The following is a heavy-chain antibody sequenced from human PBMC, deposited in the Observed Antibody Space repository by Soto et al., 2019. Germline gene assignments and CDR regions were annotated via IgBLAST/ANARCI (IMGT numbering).Heavy chain of an antibody. Sequence: ASVKVSCKASGYTFTSYGISWVRRAPGQGLEWMGWISAYNGNTNYAQKLQGRVTMTTDTSTSTAYMELRSLRSDDTAVYYCARDPIQLWLQYYYYGMDVWGQGTTVTVSS. D-gene: IGHD5-18*01. CDR2: ISAYNGNT. J-gene: IGHJ6*02. V-gene: IGHV1-18*01. CDR3: ARDPIQLWLQYYYYGMDV. CDR1: GYTFTSYG.